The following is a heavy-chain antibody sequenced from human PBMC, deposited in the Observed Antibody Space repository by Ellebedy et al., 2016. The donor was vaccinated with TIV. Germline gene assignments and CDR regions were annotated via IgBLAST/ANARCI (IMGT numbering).Heavy chain of an antibody. Sequence: AASVKVSCKASGGTFSNYAVSWVRQAPGQGLVWMGGIITFFGSTNYAQKFQGRVIITADTSTSTAYMELSSLRSDDTAVYYCAREKIVGSTNYFDYWGQGTLLTVSS. V-gene: IGHV1-69*06. CDR1: GGTFSNYA. J-gene: IGHJ4*02. CDR3: AREKIVGSTNYFDY. D-gene: IGHD1-26*01. CDR2: IITFFGST.